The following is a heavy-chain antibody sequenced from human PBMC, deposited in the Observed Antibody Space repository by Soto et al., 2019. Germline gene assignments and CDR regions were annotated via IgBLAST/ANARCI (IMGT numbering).Heavy chain of an antibody. CDR3: ARGEHYYGSGSYSER. CDR1: GGSFRDYY. J-gene: IGHJ4*02. V-gene: IGHV4-34*02. D-gene: IGHD3-10*01. Sequence: QVQLQQSGAGLLKPSETLSLTCAVYGGSFRDYYWNWIRQPPGKGLEWIGEINHSGSSKYNPSLKSRVTISVDTSKNQFSLNLRSVTAADTAVYYCARGEHYYGSGSYSERWGQGTLVTVSS. CDR2: INHSGSS.